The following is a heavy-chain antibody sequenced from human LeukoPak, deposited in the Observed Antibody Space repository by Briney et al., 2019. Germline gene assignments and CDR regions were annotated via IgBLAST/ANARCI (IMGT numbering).Heavy chain of an antibody. Sequence: PGGSLRPSCAASGFTFSTYSMTWVRQAPGKGLEWVSYISSSSSTIYYAGSVKGRFTISRDNAKNSVYLQMNSLRDEDTAVYYCARDHYSRNDHWGQGTLVTVSS. D-gene: IGHD6-13*01. V-gene: IGHV3-48*02. CDR3: ARDHYSRNDH. CDR1: GFTFSTYS. CDR2: ISSSSSTI. J-gene: IGHJ4*02.